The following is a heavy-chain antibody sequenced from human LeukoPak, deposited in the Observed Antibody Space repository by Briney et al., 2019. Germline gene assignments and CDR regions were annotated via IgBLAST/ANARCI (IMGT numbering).Heavy chain of an antibody. CDR1: GGSFSGYY. CDR2: INHSGST. CDR3: ARGGTIFGVVISYYYGMDV. Sequence: PSETLSLTCAVYGGSFSGYYWSWLRQPPGKGLEWIGEINHSGSTNYNPSLKSRVTISVDTSKNQFSLKLSSVTAADTAVYYCARGGTIFGVVISYYYGMDVWGQGTTVTVSS. V-gene: IGHV4-34*01. D-gene: IGHD3-3*01. J-gene: IGHJ6*02.